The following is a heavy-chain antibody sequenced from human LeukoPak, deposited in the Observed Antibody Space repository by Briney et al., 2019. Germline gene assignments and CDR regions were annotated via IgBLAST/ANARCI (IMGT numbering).Heavy chain of an antibody. D-gene: IGHD2-2*02. V-gene: IGHV1-46*01. J-gene: IGHJ4*02. CDR1: GYTFTSYY. Sequence: ASEKVSCKASGYTFTSYYMHWVRQAPGQGLEWMGIINPSGGSTSYAQKFQGRVTMTRDMSTSTVYMELSSLRSEDTAAYYCARRYCSSTSCYIPFDYWGQGTLVTVSS. CDR3: ARRYCSSTSCYIPFDY. CDR2: INPSGGST.